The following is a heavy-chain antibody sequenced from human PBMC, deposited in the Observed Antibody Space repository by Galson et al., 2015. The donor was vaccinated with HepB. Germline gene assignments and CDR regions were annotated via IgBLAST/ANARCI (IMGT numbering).Heavy chain of an antibody. CDR2: ITGGGIA. CDR1: EFTFSSHA. CDR3: AKVGSHGYYFGS. V-gene: IGHV3-23*01. J-gene: IGHJ4*02. Sequence: SLRLSCAASEFTFSSHAMNWVRQAPGKGLEWVSCITGGGIAYYPDSMKGRFTISRDNFKKILYLQMNSLRAEDTAVYYCAKVGSHGYYFGSWGRGTLVTVSS. D-gene: IGHD2-15*01.